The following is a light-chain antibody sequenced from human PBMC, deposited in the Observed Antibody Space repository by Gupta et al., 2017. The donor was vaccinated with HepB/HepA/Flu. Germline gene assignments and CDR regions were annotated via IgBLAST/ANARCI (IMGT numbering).Light chain of an antibody. Sequence: DIVMTQSQLSLPVTAGEPASISCRSSQSLLHSNGYNYLDWYLQKPGQSPQLLIYLGSNRASGVPDRFSGSGSGTDFTLKISRVEAEDVGVYYCMQARQTPWTFGQGTKVEIK. CDR3: MQARQTPWT. CDR2: LGS. V-gene: IGKV2-28*01. CDR1: QSLLHSNGYNY. J-gene: IGKJ1*01.